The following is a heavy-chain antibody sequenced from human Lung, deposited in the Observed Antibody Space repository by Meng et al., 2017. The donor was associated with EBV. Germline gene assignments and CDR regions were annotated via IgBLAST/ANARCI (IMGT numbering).Heavy chain of an antibody. CDR3: ARHDGGYGDYFDH. Sequence: QPQLQESGPGLVTPSETLSLTCTVSGGSISSSRHYWGWIRQPPGKGLEWIGSIYYSGSTYYNPSLRSRVTMSLDTSKNQFSLKLSSVTATDTAVYYCARHDGGYGDYFDHWGQGTLVTVSS. D-gene: IGHD5-12*01. J-gene: IGHJ4*02. CDR1: GGSISSSRHY. CDR2: IYYSGST. V-gene: IGHV4-39*01.